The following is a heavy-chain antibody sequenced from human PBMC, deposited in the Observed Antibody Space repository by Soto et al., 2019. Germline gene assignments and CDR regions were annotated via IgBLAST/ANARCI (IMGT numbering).Heavy chain of an antibody. CDR2: IWYDGSKK. D-gene: IGHD3-3*01. CDR3: ARDASYYSLWSGYYPSRNGMDV. J-gene: IGHJ6*02. Sequence: GGSLRLSCAASGFTFSSFGMHWVRQAPGKWLEWVSLIWYDGSKKSYGDSVKGRFTISRDNSRNTVYLQMNSLRADDTAVYYCARDASYYSLWSGYYPSRNGMDVWGQVXTVTVS. V-gene: IGHV3-33*01. CDR1: GFTFSSFG.